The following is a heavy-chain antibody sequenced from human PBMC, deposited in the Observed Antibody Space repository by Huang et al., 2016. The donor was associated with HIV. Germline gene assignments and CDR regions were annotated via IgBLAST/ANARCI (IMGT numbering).Heavy chain of an antibody. J-gene: IGHJ3*02. D-gene: IGHD2-15*01. CDR1: GYTVSELS. CDR3: ATSTPDVGAGVLRSAFDI. Sequence: QVQLVESGAELKKPGASVRVSCKVSGYTVSELSLHWVRQAPEKGLEWMGGFEPEEGETIYAQRLQGGVTMTEDTSTDTAYMELSSLRPEDTAVYYCATSTPDVGAGVLRSAFDIWGQGTMVTVSS. V-gene: IGHV1-24*01. CDR2: FEPEEGET.